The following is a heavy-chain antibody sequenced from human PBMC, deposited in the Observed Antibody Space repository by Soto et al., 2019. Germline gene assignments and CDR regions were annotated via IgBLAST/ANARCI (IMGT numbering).Heavy chain of an antibody. V-gene: IGHV3-30*18. CDR2: MSYDGSNK. CDR1: GFTFSNYG. CDR3: AKGDESSHGYFHY. Sequence: GSLRLSCAASGFTFSNYGMHWVRQAPGKGLGWVAVMSYDGSNKYYADSVKGRFTISRDNSKNTLYLQMNSLRAEDTAVYYCAKGDESSHGYFHYWGQGT. J-gene: IGHJ4*02. D-gene: IGHD3-22*01.